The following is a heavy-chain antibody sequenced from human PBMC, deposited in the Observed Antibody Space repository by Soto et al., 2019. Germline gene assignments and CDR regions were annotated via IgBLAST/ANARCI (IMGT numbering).Heavy chain of an antibody. V-gene: IGHV3-11*01. Sequence: GGSLRLSCAASGFPFSDYYMSWIRQAPGKGLEWVSYISVSGDITYYADSVKGRFTISRDNAKNSMYLQMNSLRAEDTAVYYCARGIRYSRCCYSYWGQATLVTVSS. CDR2: ISVSGDIT. CDR3: ARGIRYSRCCYSY. CDR1: GFPFSDYY. D-gene: IGHD2-15*01. J-gene: IGHJ4*02.